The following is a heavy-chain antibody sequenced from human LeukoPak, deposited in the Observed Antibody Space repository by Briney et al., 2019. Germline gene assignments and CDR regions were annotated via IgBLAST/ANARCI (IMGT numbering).Heavy chain of an antibody. CDR3: AKDVITMVRGVIISYYYYGMDV. Sequence: GGSLRLSCAASGFTFSKFAMSWVRQAPGKGLEYVSGISGSGARTYYADSVRGRFIISRDNSNNILYLHMNSLGVEDTAMYYCAKDVITMVRGVIISYYYYGMDVWGQGTTVTVSS. CDR1: GFTFSKFA. CDR2: ISGSGART. V-gene: IGHV3-23*01. D-gene: IGHD3-10*01. J-gene: IGHJ6*02.